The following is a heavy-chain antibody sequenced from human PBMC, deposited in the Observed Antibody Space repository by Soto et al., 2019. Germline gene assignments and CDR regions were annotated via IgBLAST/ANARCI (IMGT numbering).Heavy chain of an antibody. J-gene: IGHJ2*01. CDR2: ISGSGGST. Sequence: VGSLRLSCAASGFTFSSYAMSWVRQAPGKGLGWVSAISGSGGSTYYADSVKGRFTISRDNSKNTLYLQMNSLRAEDTAVYYCAKGELRGYSYGYPYWYFDLWGRGTLVTVSS. CDR1: GFTFSSYA. D-gene: IGHD5-18*01. CDR3: AKGELRGYSYGYPYWYFDL. V-gene: IGHV3-23*01.